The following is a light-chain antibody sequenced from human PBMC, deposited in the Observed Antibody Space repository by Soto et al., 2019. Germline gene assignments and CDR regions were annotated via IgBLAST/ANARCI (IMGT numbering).Light chain of an antibody. CDR1: QSISTY. CDR2: AAS. Sequence: DIQMTQSPSSLSASVGDRVTITCRASQSISTYLNWYQQKPGKAPELLIYAASSLQGGVPSRISGSGSGTDFTLIISSLQPEDFATYYCQQSYNTPWTFGQGTKVEIK. J-gene: IGKJ1*01. CDR3: QQSYNTPWT. V-gene: IGKV1-39*01.